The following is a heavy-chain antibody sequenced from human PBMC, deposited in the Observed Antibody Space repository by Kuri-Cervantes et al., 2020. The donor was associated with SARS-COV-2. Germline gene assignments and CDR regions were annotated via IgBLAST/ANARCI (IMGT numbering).Heavy chain of an antibody. CDR2: INPNSGGT. J-gene: IGHJ4*03. CDR3: ARDSGDDFWTGSLAGYFDY. V-gene: IGHV1-2*02. CDR1: GYTFNIYD. D-gene: IGHD3/OR15-3a*01. Sequence: ASVKVSCKAFGYTFNIYDINWVRQAPGQGLEWMGWINPNSGGTNSAQKFQGRVTMTRDMSITTTYMELSRLRSDDTALYYCARDSGDDFWTGSLAGYFDYWGQGTLVTVSS.